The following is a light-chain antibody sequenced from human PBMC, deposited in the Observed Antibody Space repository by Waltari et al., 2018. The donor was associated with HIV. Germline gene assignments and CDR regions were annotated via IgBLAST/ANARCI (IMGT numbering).Light chain of an antibody. Sequence: EIVMTQSPLSLPVIPGEPASISCRSSQSLLYRNGKNYLEWYVQKPGQSPQLLIYLASNRASGVPARFSGSGSGTDFTLKISTVEAEDVGIYYCMQALQTPPFTFGPGTKVDLK. V-gene: IGKV2-28*01. CDR2: LAS. CDR3: MQALQTPPFT. J-gene: IGKJ3*01. CDR1: QSLLYRNGKNY.